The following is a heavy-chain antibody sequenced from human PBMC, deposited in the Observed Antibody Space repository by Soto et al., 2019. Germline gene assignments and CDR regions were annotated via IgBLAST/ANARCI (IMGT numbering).Heavy chain of an antibody. CDR1: GGTFSSYA. CDR3: RVFGSGNYYYGMDV. J-gene: IGHJ6*02. D-gene: IGHD6-6*01. Sequence: QVQLVQSGAEVKKPGSSVKVSCKASGGTFSSYAISWVRQAPGQGLEWMGGIIPIFGTANYAQKFQGRVTXTADESTSTAYMELSSLRSEDTALYYCRVFGSGNYYYGMDVWGQGTTVTVSS. V-gene: IGHV1-69*12. CDR2: IIPIFGTA.